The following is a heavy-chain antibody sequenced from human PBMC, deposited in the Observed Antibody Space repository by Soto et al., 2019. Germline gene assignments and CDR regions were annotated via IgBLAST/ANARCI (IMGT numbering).Heavy chain of an antibody. CDR3: AGAFRGWLPITGTTGYYYYMDV. CDR1: GGSISSYY. J-gene: IGHJ6*03. Sequence: PSETLSLTCTVSGGSISSYYWSWIRQPPGKGLEWIGYIYYSGSTNYNPPLKSRVTISVDTSKKQFSLKLSSVTATDTAVYYCAGAFRGWLPITGTTGYYYYMDVWGKGTTVTVSS. V-gene: IGHV4-59*08. D-gene: IGHD1-7*01. CDR2: IYYSGST.